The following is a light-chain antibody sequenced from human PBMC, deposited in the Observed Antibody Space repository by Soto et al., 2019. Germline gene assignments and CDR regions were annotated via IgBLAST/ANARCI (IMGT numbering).Light chain of an antibody. Sequence: DIQTTQSPSTLSASVGDRVTITCRASQSISSWLAWYQQKPGKAPKLLIYDASSLESGVPSRFSGSGSGTEFTLTISSLQPEDFATYFCLQHNKYPRTFGQGTKVDI. CDR2: DAS. V-gene: IGKV1-5*01. CDR3: LQHNKYPRT. CDR1: QSISSW. J-gene: IGKJ1*01.